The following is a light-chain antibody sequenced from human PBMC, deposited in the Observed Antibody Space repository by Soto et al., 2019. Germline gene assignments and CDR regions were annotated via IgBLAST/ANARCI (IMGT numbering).Light chain of an antibody. V-gene: IGKV1-27*01. Sequence: DIQLTQSPASLSASVGDRVTITCRASQGVNNYLAWYQQKPGQAPKLLIYAASNCQTGVPSRFSGSGSGTAFTLSISSLQPDAVATYYYQNYKSATWTFGQGTKLEFK. J-gene: IGKJ1*01. CDR3: QNYKSATWT. CDR2: AAS. CDR1: QGVNNY.